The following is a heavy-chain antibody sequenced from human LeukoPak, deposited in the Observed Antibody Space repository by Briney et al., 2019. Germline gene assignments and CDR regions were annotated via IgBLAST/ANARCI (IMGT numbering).Heavy chain of an antibody. V-gene: IGHV3-48*01. J-gene: IGHJ4*02. CDR1: GFTLRCYS. Sequence: GGSLRLSCAASGFTLRCYSMMWARAAPGRGRVWVSYIRSSSSTIYYADPVKGRFTISRDNAKNSLYLQMNSLRAEDTAVYYCARDDGYSYGEFYYWGQGALVTVSP. CDR2: IRSSSSTI. D-gene: IGHD5-18*01. CDR3: ARDDGYSYGEFYY.